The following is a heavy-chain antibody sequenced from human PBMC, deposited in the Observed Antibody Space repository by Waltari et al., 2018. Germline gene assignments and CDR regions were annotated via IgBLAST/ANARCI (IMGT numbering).Heavy chain of an antibody. Sequence: QLQLQESGPGLVKPSEPLSLTCTVSGGSISSSSYYWGWLRQPPGKGLEWIGSIYYSGSTYYNPSLKSRVTISVDTSKNQFSLKLSSVTAADTAVYYCARDLGDGYNYNYWGQGTLVTVSS. J-gene: IGHJ4*02. CDR2: IYYSGST. CDR1: GGSISSSSYY. D-gene: IGHD5-12*01. V-gene: IGHV4-39*07. CDR3: ARDLGDGYNYNY.